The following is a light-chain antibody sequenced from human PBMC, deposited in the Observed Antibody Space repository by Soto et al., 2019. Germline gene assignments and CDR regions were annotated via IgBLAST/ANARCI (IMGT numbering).Light chain of an antibody. V-gene: IGKV1-5*03. J-gene: IGKJ1*01. CDR1: QSISSW. CDR2: KAS. Sequence: DIPMTQSPSTLSASVGDRVIITCRASQSISSWLAWYQQKPGKAPKLLIYKASSLESGVPSRFSGSGSGTEFTLTISSLQPDDFATYYCQQYKSYWTFGQGTKVEIK. CDR3: QQYKSYWT.